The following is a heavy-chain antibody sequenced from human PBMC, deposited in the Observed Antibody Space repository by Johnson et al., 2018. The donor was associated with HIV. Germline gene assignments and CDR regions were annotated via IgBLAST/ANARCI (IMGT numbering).Heavy chain of an antibody. CDR3: ASYGWGGNDAFDI. D-gene: IGHD4-23*01. Sequence: VQLVESGGGLVQPGGSLRLSCAASGVTVSSNYMTWVRQAPGKGLEWVSVIFSGGSTYYADSVKGRFTISRDNAKNSLYLQMNSLRAEDTAVYYCASYGWGGNDAFDIWGQGTMVTVSS. J-gene: IGHJ3*02. V-gene: IGHV3-66*01. CDR1: GVTVSSNY. CDR2: IFSGGST.